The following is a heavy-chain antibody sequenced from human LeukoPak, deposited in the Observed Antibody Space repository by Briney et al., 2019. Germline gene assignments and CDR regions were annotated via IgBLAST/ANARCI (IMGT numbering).Heavy chain of an antibody. V-gene: IGHV4-61*01. CDR2: IYYSGST. CDR1: GYSISSGYY. D-gene: IGHD3-3*01. J-gene: IGHJ5*02. Sequence: SETLSLTCTVSGYSISSGYYWGWIRQPPGKGLEWIGYIYYSGSTNYNPSLKSRVTISVDTSKNQFSLKLSSVTAADTAVYYCARDSRTTIFGVVSWWFDPWGQGTLVTVSS. CDR3: ARDSRTTIFGVVSWWFDP.